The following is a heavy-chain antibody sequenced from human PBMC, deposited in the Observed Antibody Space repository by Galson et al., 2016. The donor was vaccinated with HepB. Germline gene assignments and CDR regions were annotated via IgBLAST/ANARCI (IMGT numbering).Heavy chain of an antibody. V-gene: IGHV3-30-3*01. CDR1: GVSFSSYA. J-gene: IGHJ2*01. D-gene: IGHD6-13*01. Sequence: SLRLSCAASGVSFSSYAMHWVRQAPGKGLEWVAVISYDGSNKYYADSVKGRFTISRDNSKNTLYLQMNSLRAEDTAVYYCARDSSSWFRSYWYFDLWGRGTLVTVSS. CDR2: ISYDGSNK. CDR3: ARDSSSWFRSYWYFDL.